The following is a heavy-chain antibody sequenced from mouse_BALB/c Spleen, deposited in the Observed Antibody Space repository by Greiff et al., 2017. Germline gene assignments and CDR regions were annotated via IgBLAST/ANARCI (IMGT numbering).Heavy chain of an antibody. CDR1: GYAFTNYL. D-gene: IGHD1-2*01. Sequence: QVQLQQSGAELVRPGTSVKVSCKASGYAFTNYLIEWVKQRPGQGLEWIGVINPGSGGTNYNEKFKGKATLTADKSSSTAYMQLSSLTSDDSAVYFCARTAPAQYFDVWCAGTTVTVSS. V-gene: IGHV1-54*01. CDR3: ARTAPAQYFDV. J-gene: IGHJ1*01. CDR2: INPGSGGT.